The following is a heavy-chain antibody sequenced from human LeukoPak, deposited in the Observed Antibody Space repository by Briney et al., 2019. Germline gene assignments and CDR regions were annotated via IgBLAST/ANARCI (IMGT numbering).Heavy chain of an antibody. V-gene: IGHV4-4*08. D-gene: IGHD3-10*01. CDR2: IYTSGST. CDR1: GGSISSYY. J-gene: IGHJ5*02. Sequence: SETLSLTCTVSGGSISSYYWSWIRQPPGKGLEWIGRIYTSGSTNYNPSLKSRVTISVDTSKNQFSLKLSSVTAADTAVYYCARERGFGELFRSGVRKNWFDPWGQGTLVTVSS. CDR3: ARERGFGELFRSGVRKNWFDP.